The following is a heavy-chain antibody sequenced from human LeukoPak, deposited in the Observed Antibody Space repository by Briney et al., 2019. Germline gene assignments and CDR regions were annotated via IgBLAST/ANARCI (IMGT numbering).Heavy chain of an antibody. CDR1: VSSISSGYY. J-gene: IGHJ4*02. D-gene: IGHD3-3*01. Sequence: SETLSLTCAVSVSSISSGYYWDWIRQPPGKGLDGIGSIYHSGSTSYNTSLRGEVTLPLNMPKNHFSLRLRSVTAADTAMYYCARRRYDFWSGSPLDYWGRGTLVTASS. CDR3: ARRRYDFWSGSPLDY. CDR2: IYHSGST. V-gene: IGHV4-38-2*01.